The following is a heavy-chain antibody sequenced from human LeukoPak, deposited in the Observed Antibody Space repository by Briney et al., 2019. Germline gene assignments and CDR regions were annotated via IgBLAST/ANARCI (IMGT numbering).Heavy chain of an antibody. CDR1: GFIYSHYG. CDR2: IWRDGSNR. J-gene: IGHJ4*02. D-gene: IGHD4-11*01. Sequence: GRSLRLSCAASGFIYSHYGMHWVRQAPGKGLEWVAGIWRDGSNRFYAGSVKGRFTISRDNSQNTLFLQMNSLRDEDTAMYYCARDAQRGFDDSNSLEYWGQGTLVTVSS. V-gene: IGHV3-33*01. CDR3: ARDAQRGFDDSNSLEY.